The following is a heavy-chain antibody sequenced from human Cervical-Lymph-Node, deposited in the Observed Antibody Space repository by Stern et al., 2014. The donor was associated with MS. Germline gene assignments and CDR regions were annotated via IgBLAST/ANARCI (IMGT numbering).Heavy chain of an antibody. CDR3: TRRRFGMDV. Sequence: VQLVQSGGGLVQPGGSLTLSCAASGFIFSGSAMHWVRKASGKGLEWIGHIRNKANNYATAYGASVKGRFTISRDDSKNTAYLQMNSLRTEDTAVYYCTRRRFGMDVWGQGTSVTVSS. V-gene: IGHV3-73*01. CDR1: GFIFSGSA. CDR2: IRNKANNYAT. J-gene: IGHJ6*02.